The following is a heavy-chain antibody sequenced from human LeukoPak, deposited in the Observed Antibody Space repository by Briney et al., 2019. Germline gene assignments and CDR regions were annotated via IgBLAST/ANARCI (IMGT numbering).Heavy chain of an antibody. CDR1: GFTFDDYG. D-gene: IGHD6-19*01. V-gene: IGHV3-20*04. Sequence: PGGSLRLSCAASGFTFDDYGMSWVRQVPGRGLEWVSGITRNADNTGYAEAVKGRFTISRDNAKNSLYLQMNSLRAEDTALYYCARDWRSGYSIDNWGQGTLVTVSS. J-gene: IGHJ4*02. CDR3: ARDWRSGYSIDN. CDR2: ITRNADNT.